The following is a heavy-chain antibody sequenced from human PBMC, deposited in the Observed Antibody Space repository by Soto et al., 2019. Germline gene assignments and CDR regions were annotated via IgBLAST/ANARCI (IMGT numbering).Heavy chain of an antibody. V-gene: IGHV3-30*18. J-gene: IGHJ6*02. Sequence: QVQLVESGGGVVQPGRSLRLSCAASGFTFSSYGMHWIRQAPGKGLEWVAVISYDGSNKYYADSVKGRFTISRDNSKNTLYLQMNSLRAEDTAVYYCAKSRRGYSYGLLNYYYGMDVWGQGTTVTVSS. D-gene: IGHD5-18*01. CDR2: ISYDGSNK. CDR3: AKSRRGYSYGLLNYYYGMDV. CDR1: GFTFSSYG.